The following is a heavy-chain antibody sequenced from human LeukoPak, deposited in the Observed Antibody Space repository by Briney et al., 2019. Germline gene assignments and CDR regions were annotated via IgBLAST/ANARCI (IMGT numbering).Heavy chain of an antibody. CDR3: ARRLAVTGRYYFDY. V-gene: IGHV4-59*08. J-gene: IGHJ4*02. Sequence: SETLSLTCSVSGGSISTYYWSWIRQPPGKGLEWIGYVYYSGITNYNPSLKSRVTISVDRSKNQFSLKLGSVTAADTAVYYCARRLAVTGRYYFDYWGQGTLVTVSS. D-gene: IGHD6-19*01. CDR1: GGSISTYY. CDR2: VYYSGIT.